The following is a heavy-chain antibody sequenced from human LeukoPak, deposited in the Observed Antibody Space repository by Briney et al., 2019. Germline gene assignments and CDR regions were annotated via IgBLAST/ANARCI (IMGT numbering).Heavy chain of an antibody. Sequence: PGGSLRLSCAASGFTFSTYWMSWVRQAPGRGLEWVANIKHDGSEKFYVDSVRGRFTISRDNAKNSLYLQMNSLRAEDTAVYYCARSLGYRSAGSCFPFDYWGQGTLVTVSS. CDR3: ARSLGYRSAGSCFPFDY. V-gene: IGHV3-7*05. J-gene: IGHJ4*02. D-gene: IGHD2-15*01. CDR2: IKHDGSEK. CDR1: GFTFSTYW.